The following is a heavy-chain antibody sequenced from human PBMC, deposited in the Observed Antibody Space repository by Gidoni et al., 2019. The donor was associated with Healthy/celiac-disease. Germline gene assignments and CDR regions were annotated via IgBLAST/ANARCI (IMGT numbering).Heavy chain of an antibody. CDR3: ARAVSVTTSPSPRFDP. J-gene: IGHJ5*02. Sequence: QVQLQESGPGLVKPSQTLSLTCTVSGGSLSSGRYYWRWIRQHPGKGLEWIGYIYYSGSTYYNPSLKSRVTISVDTSKNQFSLKLSSVTAADTAVYYCARAVSVTTSPSPRFDPWGQGTLVTVSS. CDR1: GGSLSSGRYY. CDR2: IYYSGST. D-gene: IGHD4-4*01. V-gene: IGHV4-31*03.